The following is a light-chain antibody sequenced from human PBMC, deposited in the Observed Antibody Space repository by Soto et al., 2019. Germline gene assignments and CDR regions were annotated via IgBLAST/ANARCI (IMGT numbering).Light chain of an antibody. V-gene: IGLV2-8*01. Sequence: QSVLTQPPSASGSPGQSVTISCTGTSSDVGGYNYVSWYQQHPGKAPKLMIYEVSKRPSGVPDRFSGSKSGNAASLTVSGLQAEDEADYYCSSPKVFGTGTKVTVL. J-gene: IGLJ1*01. CDR2: EVS. CDR1: SSDVGGYNY. CDR3: SSPKV.